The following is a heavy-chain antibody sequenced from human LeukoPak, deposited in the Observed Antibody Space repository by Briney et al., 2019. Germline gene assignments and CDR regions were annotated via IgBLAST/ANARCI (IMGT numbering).Heavy chain of an antibody. J-gene: IGHJ4*02. CDR2: FDPEDGET. CDR1: GYTLTELS. D-gene: IGHD2-2*01. CDR3: AAPCSSTSCYGGFDY. Sequence: ASVKVSCKVSGYTLTELSMHWVRRAPGKGLEWMGGFDPEDGETIYAQKFQGRVTMTEDTSTDTAYMELSSLRSEDTAVYYCAAPCSSTSCYGGFDYWGQGTLVTVSS. V-gene: IGHV1-24*01.